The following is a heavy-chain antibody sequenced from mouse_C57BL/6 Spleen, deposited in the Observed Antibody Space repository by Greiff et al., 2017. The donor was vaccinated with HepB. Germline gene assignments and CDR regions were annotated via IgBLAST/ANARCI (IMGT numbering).Heavy chain of an antibody. CDR1: GYTFTSYG. CDR3: WGNTAY. Sequence: QVQLQQSGAELARPGASVKLSCKASGYTFTSYGISWVKQRTGQGLEWIGEIYPRSGNTYYNEKFKGKATLTADKSSSTAYMELRSLTSEDSAVYFCWGNTAYWGQGTLVTVSA. V-gene: IGHV1-81*01. J-gene: IGHJ3*01. CDR2: IYPRSGNT. D-gene: IGHD2-1*01.